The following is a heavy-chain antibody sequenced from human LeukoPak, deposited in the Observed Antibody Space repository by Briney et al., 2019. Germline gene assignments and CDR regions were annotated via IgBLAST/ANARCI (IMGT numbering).Heavy chain of an antibody. CDR1: GGSISSSSYY. CDR2: IYYSGST. V-gene: IGHV4-39*01. Sequence: SETLSLTXTVSGGSISSSSYYWGWIRQPPGNGLEWIGSIYYSGSTYYNPSLKSRVTISVDTSKNQFSLKLSSVTAADTAVYYCASWSDAFDIWGQGTMVTVSS. CDR3: ASWSDAFDI. J-gene: IGHJ3*02. D-gene: IGHD2-8*02.